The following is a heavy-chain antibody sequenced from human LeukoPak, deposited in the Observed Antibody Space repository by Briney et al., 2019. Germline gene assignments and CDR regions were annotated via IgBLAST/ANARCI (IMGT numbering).Heavy chain of an antibody. J-gene: IGHJ4*02. Sequence: PGGSLRLSCAASGFTFSDYYMSWVRQAPGKGLELVASIKQDGSDKYFGDSVKGRFTVSRDNAKKSLFLHMSSLGADDTAVYYCTRDPRFGELYFDHWGQGTLVTVSS. D-gene: IGHD3-10*01. V-gene: IGHV3-7*01. CDR2: IKQDGSDK. CDR1: GFTFSDYY. CDR3: TRDPRFGELYFDH.